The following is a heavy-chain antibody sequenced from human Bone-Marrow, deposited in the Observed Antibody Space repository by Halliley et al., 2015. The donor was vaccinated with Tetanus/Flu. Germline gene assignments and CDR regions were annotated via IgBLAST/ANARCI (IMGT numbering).Heavy chain of an antibody. D-gene: IGHD6-13*01. CDR2: IKRSGGT. CDR3: ARRIAAAGTVGDAAFDI. V-gene: IGHV4-31*02. J-gene: IGHJ3*02. Sequence: YIKRSGGTDYTPSLWSRATISMDTSKNQFSLDLRSVTAADTALYYCARRIAAAGTVGDAAFDIWGQGTTVTVSS.